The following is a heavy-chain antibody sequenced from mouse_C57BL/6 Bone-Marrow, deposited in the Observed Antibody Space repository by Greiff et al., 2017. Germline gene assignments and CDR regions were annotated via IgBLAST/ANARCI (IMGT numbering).Heavy chain of an antibody. J-gene: IGHJ3*01. Sequence: QVQLQQSGAELVMPGASVKLSCKASGYTFTSYWMHWVKQRPGQGLEWIGEIDPSDSYTNYNQKFKGKSTLTVDKSSSTAYMQLSSLTSEDSAVYYCAREGFITTVPCSYWGQGTLVTVSA. CDR1: GYTFTSYW. V-gene: IGHV1-69*01. CDR3: AREGFITTVPCSY. CDR2: IDPSDSYT. D-gene: IGHD1-1*01.